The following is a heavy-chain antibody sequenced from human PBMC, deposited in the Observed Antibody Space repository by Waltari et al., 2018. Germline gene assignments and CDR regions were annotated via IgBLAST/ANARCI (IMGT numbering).Heavy chain of an antibody. D-gene: IGHD1-26*01. CDR2: IYHSGRP. V-gene: IGHV4-38-2*02. CDR1: GYSISNGYY. Sequence: QVQLQESGPGLVKPSETLSLTCSVSGYSISNGYYWAWIRQPPGKGLEWIGSIYHSGRPFYNLSLKSRVTISVDTSKNQFSLKLSSVTAADRAVYFCARLGGTYFPFDYWGQGALVTVSS. CDR3: ARLGGTYFPFDY. J-gene: IGHJ4*02.